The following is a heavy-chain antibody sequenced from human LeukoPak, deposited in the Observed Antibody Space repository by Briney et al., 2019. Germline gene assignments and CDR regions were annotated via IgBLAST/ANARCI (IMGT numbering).Heavy chain of an antibody. D-gene: IGHD2-2*01. CDR3: ARVKIIVPAADPDY. CDR2: INPNSGGT. Sequence: GASVKVSCKASGYTFTSYGISWVRQAPGQGLEWMGWINPNSGGTNYAQKFQGRVTMTRDTSISTAYMELSRLRSDDTAVYYCARVKIIVPAADPDYWGQGTPVTVSS. J-gene: IGHJ4*02. CDR1: GYTFTSYG. V-gene: IGHV1-2*02.